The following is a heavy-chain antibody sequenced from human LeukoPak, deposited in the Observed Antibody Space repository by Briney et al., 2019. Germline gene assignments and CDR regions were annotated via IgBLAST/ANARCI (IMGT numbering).Heavy chain of an antibody. CDR2: ISGSGGST. V-gene: IGHV3-23*01. D-gene: IGHD3-3*01. J-gene: IGHJ5*02. CDR1: GITFSNYA. Sequence: GGSLRLSCAASGITFSNYAMSWVRQAPGKGLEWVSAISGSGGSTYYADSVKGRFTISRDNSKNTLYLQMNSLRAEDTAVYYCAKDESYYDFWSGYYTGWFDPWGQGALVTVSS. CDR3: AKDESYYDFWSGYYTGWFDP.